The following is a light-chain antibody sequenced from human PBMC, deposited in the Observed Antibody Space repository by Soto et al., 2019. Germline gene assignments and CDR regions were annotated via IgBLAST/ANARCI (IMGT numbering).Light chain of an antibody. CDR2: DAS. Sequence: EIVLTQSPATLSLSPGERATLSCRASQSVSRYLAWSQQKPGQAPRLLIYDASNRATGIPLRFSGSGSGTDFTLTISSLEPEDFAVYYCQQRSDWPSTFGGGTKVQIK. J-gene: IGKJ4*01. V-gene: IGKV3-11*01. CDR3: QQRSDWPST. CDR1: QSVSRY.